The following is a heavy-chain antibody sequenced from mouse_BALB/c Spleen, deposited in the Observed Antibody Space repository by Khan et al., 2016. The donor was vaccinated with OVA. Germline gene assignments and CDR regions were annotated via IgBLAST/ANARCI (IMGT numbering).Heavy chain of an antibody. J-gene: IGHJ3*01. Sequence: EVMLVESGGDLVKPGGSQRLSCAASGFTFSTYGMSWVRQFPDKRLEWVATINSDGYYTYYPDTVKGRFTISRNNAENTLYLQMSSLKSEDTAIYYWASHLTGSFAYWGQGTLVTVSA. CDR3: ASHLTGSFAY. V-gene: IGHV5-6*01. D-gene: IGHD4-1*01. CDR2: INSDGYYT. CDR1: GFTFSTYG.